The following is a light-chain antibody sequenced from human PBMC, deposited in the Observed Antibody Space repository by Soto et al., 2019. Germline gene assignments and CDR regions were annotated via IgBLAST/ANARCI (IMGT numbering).Light chain of an antibody. CDR2: EVS. V-gene: IGLV2-8*01. Sequence: QSALTQPPSASGPPGQSVTISCAGTSSDVGGYDYVSWYQQHPGEAPKLIIYEVSKRPSGVPDRFSGSKSGNTASLTVSGLQAEDEADYYCSSYAGSNNYVFGTGTQLTVL. CDR1: SSDVGGYDY. CDR3: SSYAGSNNYV. J-gene: IGLJ1*01.